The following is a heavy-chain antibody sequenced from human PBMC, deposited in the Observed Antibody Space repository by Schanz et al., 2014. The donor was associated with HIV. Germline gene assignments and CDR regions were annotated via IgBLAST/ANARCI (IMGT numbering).Heavy chain of an antibody. CDR3: AKLILFDNHDFWSGYPD. CDR1: GGSFSGYY. CDR2: INHSGST. J-gene: IGHJ4*02. V-gene: IGHV4-34*01. Sequence: QVRLQQWGAGLLKPSETLSLTCAVYGGSFSGYYWSWIRQPPGKGLEWIGEINHSGSTNYNPSLKSRVTISVDTSKNHFSLELPSVTAADTAVYYCAKLILFDNHDFWSGYPDWGQGTLVTVSS. D-gene: IGHD3-3*01.